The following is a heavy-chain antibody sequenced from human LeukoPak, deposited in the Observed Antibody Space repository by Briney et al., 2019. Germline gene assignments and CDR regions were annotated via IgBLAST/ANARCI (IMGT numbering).Heavy chain of an antibody. D-gene: IGHD3-10*01. J-gene: IGHJ3*02. CDR2: ISGSGGST. CDR1: GFTFSSYA. V-gene: IGHV3-23*01. CDR3: AGRITMVRGVPDAFDI. Sequence: GGSLRLSCAASGFTFSSYAMSWVRQAPGKGLEWVSAISGSGGSTYYADSVKGRFTISRDNSKNTLYLQMNSLRAEDTAVYYCAGRITMVRGVPDAFDIWGQGTMVTVSS.